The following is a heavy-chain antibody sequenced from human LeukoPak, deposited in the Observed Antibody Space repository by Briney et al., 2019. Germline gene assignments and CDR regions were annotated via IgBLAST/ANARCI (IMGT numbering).Heavy chain of an antibody. J-gene: IGHJ4*02. V-gene: IGHV3-23*01. D-gene: IGHD2-2*01. CDR3: AKTVVVVPAADY. CDR1: GFTFSSYA. CDR2: ISGCGGST. Sequence: GGSLRLSCAAFGFTFSSYAMSWVRQAPGKGLEWVAAISGCGGSTYYADSVKGRFTISTDNSKNTPCLQMNSLRAEGTTLDYCAKTVVVVPAADYWGQGTLVTVSS.